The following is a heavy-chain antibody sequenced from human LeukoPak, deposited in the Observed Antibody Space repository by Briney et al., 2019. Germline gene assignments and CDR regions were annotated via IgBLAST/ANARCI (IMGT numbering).Heavy chain of an antibody. CDR3: ARYSSGYLGAFDI. V-gene: IGHV3-23*01. D-gene: IGHD3-22*01. Sequence: GGSLRLSCAASGFTFSSYAVSWVRQAPGKGLEWVSAISGSGGSTYYADSVKGRFTISRDNAKNSLYLQMNSLRAEDTAVYYCARYSSGYLGAFDIWGQGTMVTVSS. J-gene: IGHJ3*02. CDR1: GFTFSSYA. CDR2: ISGSGGST.